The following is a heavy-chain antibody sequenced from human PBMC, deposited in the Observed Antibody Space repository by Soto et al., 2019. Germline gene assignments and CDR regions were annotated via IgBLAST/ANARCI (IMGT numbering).Heavy chain of an antibody. CDR2: IRSKAYGGTT. CDR3: TRVDDYDFWSGYYGPSDY. D-gene: IGHD3-3*01. V-gene: IGHV3-49*04. Sequence: GGSLRLSCTASGFTFGDYAMSWVRQAPGKGLEWVGFIRSKAYGGTTEYAASVKGRFTISRDDSKSIAYLQMNSLKTEDTAVYYCTRVDDYDFWSGYYGPSDYWGQGTLVTVSS. CDR1: GFTFGDYA. J-gene: IGHJ4*02.